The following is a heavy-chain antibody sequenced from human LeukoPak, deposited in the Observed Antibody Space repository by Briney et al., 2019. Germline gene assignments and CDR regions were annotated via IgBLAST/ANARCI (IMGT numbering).Heavy chain of an antibody. CDR2: IRHSGST. Sequence: PSQTLSLTCAVYGGSFIGYYWGWIRQPPGEGLGWIGEIRHSGSTNYNPSLKGRVTISVDTSKNQFSLKPNSVTAADTAVYYCARDKGGYVWGSYRYSYFDYWGKGTLVTVS. J-gene: IGHJ4*02. D-gene: IGHD3-16*02. CDR1: GGSFIGYY. V-gene: IGHV4-34*01. CDR3: ARDKGGYVWGSYRYSYFDY.